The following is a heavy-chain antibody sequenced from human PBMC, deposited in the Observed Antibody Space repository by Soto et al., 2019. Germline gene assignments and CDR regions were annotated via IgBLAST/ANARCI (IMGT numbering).Heavy chain of an antibody. CDR1: GFTFSSYW. J-gene: IGHJ4*02. D-gene: IGHD4-17*01. CDR3: ARDRGDDYGDYIDFFDY. CDR2: INSDGSST. V-gene: IGHV3-74*01. Sequence: GESLRLSCAASGFTFSSYWMHWVRQAPGKGLVWVSRINSDGSSTSYADSVKGRFTISRDNAKNTLYLQMNSLRAEDTAVYYCARDRGDDYGDYIDFFDYWGQGTLVTVSS.